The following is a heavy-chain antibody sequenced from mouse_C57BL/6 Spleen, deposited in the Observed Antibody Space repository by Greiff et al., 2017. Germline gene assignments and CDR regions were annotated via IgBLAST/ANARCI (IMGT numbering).Heavy chain of an antibody. V-gene: IGHV1-74*01. J-gene: IGHJ3*01. CDR1: GYTFTSYW. CDR3: AIGVTTVVEKFAY. Sequence: QVQLKQPGAELVKPGASVKVSCKASGYTFTSYWMHWVKQRPGQGLEWIGRIHPSDSDTNYNQKFKGKATLTVDKSSSTAYMQLSSLTSEDSAVYYCAIGVTTVVEKFAYWGQGTLVTVSA. D-gene: IGHD1-1*01. CDR2: IHPSDSDT.